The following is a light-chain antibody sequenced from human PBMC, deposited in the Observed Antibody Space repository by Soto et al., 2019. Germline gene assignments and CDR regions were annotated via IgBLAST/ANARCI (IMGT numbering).Light chain of an antibody. CDR1: QSVSSY. V-gene: IGKV3-11*01. Sequence: EIVLTQSPGTLSSSRGERATLSCRASQSVSSYLAWYQKKPGQNPRILIYDASNRATGIPARFSSNASGTDFTLTPCRLQPEDFAIYYCQQANSFTLTVGGSTQMDIK. J-gene: IGKJ4*01. CDR3: QQANSFTLT. CDR2: DAS.